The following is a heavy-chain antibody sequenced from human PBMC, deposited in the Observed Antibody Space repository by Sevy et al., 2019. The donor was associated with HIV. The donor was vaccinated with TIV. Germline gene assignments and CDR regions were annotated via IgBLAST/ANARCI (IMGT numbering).Heavy chain of an antibody. CDR2: IKHSGST. D-gene: IGHD5-12*01. CDR3: ARVTMDRDGYNYMDY. Sequence: TLSLTCAVYGGSFSGYYWNWIRQPPGKGLEWIGEIKHSGSTDYNPSLKSRVTISVDTSKNQFSLKLKSVTAADTAVYYCARVTMDRDGYNYMDYWGQGTLVTVSS. CDR1: GGSFSGYY. V-gene: IGHV4-34*01. J-gene: IGHJ4*02.